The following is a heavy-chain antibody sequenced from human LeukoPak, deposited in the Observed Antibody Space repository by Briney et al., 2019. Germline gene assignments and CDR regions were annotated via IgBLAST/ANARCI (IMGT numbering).Heavy chain of an antibody. CDR1: GGSISSYY. D-gene: IGHD5-12*01. Sequence: PSETLSLTCTVSGGSISSYYWSWIRQPPGKGLEWIGYIYYSGSTNYNPSLKSRVTISVDTSKNQFSLKLSSVTAADTAVYYRARDGRIGYSGSGYYFDYWGQGTLVTVSS. CDR3: ARDGRIGYSGSGYYFDY. CDR2: IYYSGST. V-gene: IGHV4-59*01. J-gene: IGHJ4*02.